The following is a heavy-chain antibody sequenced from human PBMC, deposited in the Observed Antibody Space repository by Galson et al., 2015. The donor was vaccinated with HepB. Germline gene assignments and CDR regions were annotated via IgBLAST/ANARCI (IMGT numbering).Heavy chain of an antibody. CDR3: AREEIVVVPAAIGFDY. CDR2: IWYDGNKK. D-gene: IGHD2-2*01. CDR1: GFTFRSYG. J-gene: IGHJ4*02. V-gene: IGHV3-33*01. Sequence: SLRLSCAASGFTFRSYGMHWVRQAPGKGLEWVAVIWYDGNKKYHADSVKGRFTISRDNSKNTLYLQMNSLRADDTAVYYCAREEIVVVPAAIGFDYWGQGTLVTVSS.